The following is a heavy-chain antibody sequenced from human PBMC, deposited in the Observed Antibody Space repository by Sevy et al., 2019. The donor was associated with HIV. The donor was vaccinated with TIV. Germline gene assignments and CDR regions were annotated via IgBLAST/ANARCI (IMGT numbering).Heavy chain of an antibody. CDR3: AGENAWGRGYS. Sequence: SETLSLTCTVSGGSITSLYWNWIRQPPGKGLEWIAICYYNGLINYNPSLKSRVTLSLDTSKNQISLRLSSVTAADTAMYYCAGENAWGRGYSWGQGTLVTVSS. D-gene: IGHD1-26*01. J-gene: IGHJ4*02. CDR1: GGSITSLY. CDR2: CYYNGLI. V-gene: IGHV4-59*08.